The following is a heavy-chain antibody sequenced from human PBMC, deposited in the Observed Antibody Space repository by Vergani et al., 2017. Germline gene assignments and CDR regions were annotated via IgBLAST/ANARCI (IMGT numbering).Heavy chain of an antibody. J-gene: IGHJ6*02. CDR2: IKSKTDGGTT. CDR3: TTDPSQDIFDWLSGSGARYYGMDV. Sequence: EVQLVESGGGLVKPGGSLRLSCAASGFTFSNAWMSWVRQAPGKGLEWVGRIKSKTDGGTTDYAAPVKGRFTISRDDSKNTLYLQMNSLKTEDTAVYYCTTDPSQDIFDWLSGSGARYYGMDVWGQGTTVTVSS. V-gene: IGHV3-15*01. D-gene: IGHD3-9*01. CDR1: GFTFSNAW.